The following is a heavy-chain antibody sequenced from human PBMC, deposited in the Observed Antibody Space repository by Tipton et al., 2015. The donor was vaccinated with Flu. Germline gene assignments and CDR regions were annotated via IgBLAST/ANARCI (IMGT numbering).Heavy chain of an antibody. J-gene: IGHJ5*02. CDR1: GVSISSYY. V-gene: IGHV4-59*01. CDR3: ARDSMVRGTIGP. Sequence: TLSLTCTVSGVSISSYYWSWVRQSLGKGLEWIGYIDKSGNTNYNPSLKSRVTIVLDTSKNQFSLKLTSVTAADTAVYYCARDSMVRGTIGPWGQGTLVTVSS. D-gene: IGHD3-10*01. CDR2: IDKSGNT.